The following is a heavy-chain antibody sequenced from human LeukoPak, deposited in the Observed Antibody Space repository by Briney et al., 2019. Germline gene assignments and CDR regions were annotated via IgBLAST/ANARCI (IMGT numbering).Heavy chain of an antibody. CDR2: IYHSGST. CDR3: ARVFGLRFLENGAFDT. V-gene: IGHV4-38-2*02. Sequence: SETLSLTCTVSGYSISSGYYWGWIRQPPGKGLEWIGSIYHSGSTYYNPSLKSRVTISVDTSKNQFSLKLSSVTAADTAVYYCARVFGLRFLENGAFDTWGQGTMVTVSS. J-gene: IGHJ3*02. CDR1: GYSISSGYY. D-gene: IGHD3-3*01.